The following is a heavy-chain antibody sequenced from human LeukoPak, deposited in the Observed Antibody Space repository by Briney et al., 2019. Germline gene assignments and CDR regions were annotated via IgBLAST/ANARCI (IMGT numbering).Heavy chain of an antibody. CDR2: INPSGDTT. J-gene: IGHJ4*02. V-gene: IGHV1-46*01. CDR3: TRSVRNGHIDY. Sequence: ASVKVSCKASGYTFTGYYMHWVRQAPGQGLEWMGVINPSGDTTTYAQKFQGRVTMTRSTSISTAYMELSSLRFEDTAVYYCTRSVRNGHIDYWGQGTLVTVSS. CDR1: GYTFTGYY. D-gene: IGHD2-21*01.